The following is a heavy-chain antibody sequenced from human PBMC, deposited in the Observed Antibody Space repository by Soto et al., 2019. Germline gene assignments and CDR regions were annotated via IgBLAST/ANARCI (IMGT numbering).Heavy chain of an antibody. V-gene: IGHV1-18*01. CDR3: VRDESYASGRLFHFDY. CDR1: GYVFTSYG. J-gene: IGHJ4*02. Sequence: QIQLVQSGAEVKTPGASVKVSCKASGYVFTSYGISWVRQAPGQGLEWMGWISGYNGDTNYAQKVLGRFTMTTDTSTSTASMELRSLRSDDTAFYYCVRDESYASGRLFHFDYWGQGTLVTVSS. CDR2: ISGYNGDT. D-gene: IGHD3-10*01.